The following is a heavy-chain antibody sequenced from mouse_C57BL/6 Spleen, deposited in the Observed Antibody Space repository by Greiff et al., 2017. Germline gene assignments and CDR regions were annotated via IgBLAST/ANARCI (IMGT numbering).Heavy chain of an antibody. CDR3: ARCDGYD. V-gene: IGHV1-61*01. J-gene: IGHJ2*01. CDR1: GFTFTSYW. D-gene: IGHD2-3*01. Sequence: QVQLKQPGAELVRPGSSVKLSCKASGFTFTSYWMDWVKQRPGQGLEWIGNIYPSDSETHYTQKFKDKATLTVDKSSSTAYMQLSSLTSEDSAVYYCARCDGYDWGQGTTLTVSS. CDR2: IYPSDSET.